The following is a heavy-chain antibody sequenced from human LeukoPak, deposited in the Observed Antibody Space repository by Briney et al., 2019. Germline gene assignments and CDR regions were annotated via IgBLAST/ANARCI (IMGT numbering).Heavy chain of an antibody. CDR2: IIPILGIA. J-gene: IGHJ4*02. D-gene: IGHD4-17*01. Sequence: SVKVSCKASGGTFSSYTISWVRQAPGQGLEWMGRIIPILGIANYAQKFHGRVTITADKSTSTAYMELSSLRSEDTAVYYCARDCLDYGDYVEVDYWGQGTLVTVSS. CDR3: ARDCLDYGDYVEVDY. CDR1: GGTFSSYT. V-gene: IGHV1-69*04.